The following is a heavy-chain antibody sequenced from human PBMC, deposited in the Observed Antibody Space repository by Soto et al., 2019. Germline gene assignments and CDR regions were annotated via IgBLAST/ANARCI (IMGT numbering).Heavy chain of an antibody. J-gene: IGHJ5*01. CDR3: ARARPWDLFGKLLRKGWFDS. V-gene: IGHV4-34*01. Sequence: KPSETLSLTCAVYGGSFSGYYWSWIRQPPGKGLEWIGEINHSGSTNYNPSLKSRVTISVDTSKNQFSLKLSSVTAADTAVYYCARARPWDLFGKLLRKGWFDSWGQGTLVTVSS. CDR2: INHSGST. D-gene: IGHD2-15*01. CDR1: GGSFSGYY.